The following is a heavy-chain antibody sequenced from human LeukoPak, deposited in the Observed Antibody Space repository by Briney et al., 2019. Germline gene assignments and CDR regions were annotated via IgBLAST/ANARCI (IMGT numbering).Heavy chain of an antibody. CDR1: GFTFSSYA. V-gene: IGHV3-23*01. J-gene: IGHJ4*02. CDR2: ISGSGGST. CDR3: AKDLQSTISEGD. D-gene: IGHD3-9*01. Sequence: GGSLRLSCAASGFTFSSYAMSWVRQVPGKGLEWVSAISGSGGSTYYADSVKGRFTISRDNSKNTLYLQMNSLRAEDTAVYYCAKDLQSTISEGDWGQGTLVTVSS.